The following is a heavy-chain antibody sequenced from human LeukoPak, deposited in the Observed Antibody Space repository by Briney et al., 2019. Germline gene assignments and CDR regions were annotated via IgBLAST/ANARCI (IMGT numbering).Heavy chain of an antibody. CDR3: ARDMAREENYFDY. Sequence: GASVKVSCKASGGTFISYAISWVRQAPGQGLEWMGGIIPIFGTANHAQKLQGRVTITADESTSTAYMELSRLRSEDTAVYYCARDMAREENYFDYWGQGTLVTVSS. CDR2: IIPIFGTA. CDR1: GGTFISYA. J-gene: IGHJ4*02. V-gene: IGHV1-69*13. D-gene: IGHD1-26*01.